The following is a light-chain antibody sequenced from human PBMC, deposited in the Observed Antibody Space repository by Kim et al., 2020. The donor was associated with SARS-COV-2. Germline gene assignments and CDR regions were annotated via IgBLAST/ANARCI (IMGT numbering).Light chain of an antibody. Sequence: VSPGERATLPCRASQGLSSNSAWDQQKPGQAPRVLTYGASTRATGIPARVSGSGSGTEFTLTLSSLQSEDFAVYYCQQYNNWLWTFGQGTKVDIK. CDR3: QQYNNWLWT. J-gene: IGKJ1*01. CDR1: QGLSSN. CDR2: GAS. V-gene: IGKV3-15*01.